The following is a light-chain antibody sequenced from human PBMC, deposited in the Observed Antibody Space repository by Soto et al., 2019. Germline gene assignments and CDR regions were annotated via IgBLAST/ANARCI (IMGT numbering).Light chain of an antibody. CDR3: QQRSNWPPIT. J-gene: IGKJ5*01. V-gene: IGKV3-11*01. Sequence: LVITESRAPLSVSPGERATLSCRASQSVTSNYLAWYQQKPGQAPRLLIHDASHRAAGIPARFSGSGFGTDFTLTISSLEPEDAAVYYCQQRSNWPPITFGQGTRLEI. CDR2: DAS. CDR1: QSVTSNY.